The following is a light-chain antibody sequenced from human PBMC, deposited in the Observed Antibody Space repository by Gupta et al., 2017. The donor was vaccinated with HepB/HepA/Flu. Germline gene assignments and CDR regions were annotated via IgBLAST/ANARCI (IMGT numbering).Light chain of an antibody. CDR2: WAS. CDR3: QQDVTTPLT. J-gene: IGKJ4*01. CDR1: QSVLYSSNNKNY. V-gene: IGKV4-1*01. Sequence: DIVMTQSPDSLAVSLGERATINCKSSQSVLYSSNNKNYLAWYQHKPGQPPKLLIYWASTRDSGVPDRFSGSGSGTDFTLTISSLQAEDVALYYCQQDVTTPLTFGGGTKVEIK.